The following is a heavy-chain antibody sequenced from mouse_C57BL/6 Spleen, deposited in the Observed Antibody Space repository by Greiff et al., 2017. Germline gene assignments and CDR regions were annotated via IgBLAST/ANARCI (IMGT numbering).Heavy chain of an antibody. CDR1: GYTFTSYW. J-gene: IGHJ2*01. D-gene: IGHD1-1*01. V-gene: IGHV1-64*01. CDR2: IHPNSGST. Sequence: QVQLQQPGAELVKPGASVKMSCKASGYTFTSYWMHWVKQRPGQGLEWIGMIHPNSGSTNYNEKFKSKATLTVDKSSSTAYMQLSSLTSEDSAVYYCATYYYGSSPHYFDYWGQGTTLTVSS. CDR3: ATYYYGSSPHYFDY.